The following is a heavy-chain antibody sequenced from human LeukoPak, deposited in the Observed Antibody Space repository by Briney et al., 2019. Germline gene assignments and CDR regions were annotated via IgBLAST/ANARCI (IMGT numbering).Heavy chain of an antibody. V-gene: IGHV3-23*01. J-gene: IGHJ4*02. D-gene: IGHD4-23*01. CDR2: ISGSGGST. CDR3: AKGGNGPLSDY. CDR1: GLTFSSYV. Sequence: GGSLRLSCAASGLTFSSYVMSWVRQAPGKGLEWVSTISGSGGSTYYADSVKGRFTISRDNSKNTLYLQMNSLRAEDTAVYYCAKGGNGPLSDYWGQGTLVTVSS.